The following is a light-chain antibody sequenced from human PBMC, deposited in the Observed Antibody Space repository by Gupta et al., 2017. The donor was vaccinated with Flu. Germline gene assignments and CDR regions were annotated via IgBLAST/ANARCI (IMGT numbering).Light chain of an antibody. V-gene: IGLV3-1*01. CDR3: QAWDRTTAV. Sequence: SPGQTASITCSGDKLGNKNAAWYQQRPGQSPVLVIREDNERPSGIPERFSGSNSGNTATLTIRGTQAMDEADYYCQAWDRTTAVFGGGTKLTVL. CDR2: EDN. J-gene: IGLJ2*01. CDR1: KLGNKN.